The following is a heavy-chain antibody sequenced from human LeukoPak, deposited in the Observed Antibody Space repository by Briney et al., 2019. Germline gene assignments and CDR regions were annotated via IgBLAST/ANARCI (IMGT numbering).Heavy chain of an antibody. D-gene: IGHD4-17*01. CDR1: GYTFTGYY. Sequence: SSVKVSCKASGYTFTGYYMHLVRQAPGQALEWMGWINPNSGGTNYAQKFQGRVTMTRDTSIRTDYMELSRLRSDDTAVYYCAREGDYGDSYDAFDIWGQGTMVTVSS. CDR3: AREGDYGDSYDAFDI. V-gene: IGHV1-2*02. CDR2: INPNSGGT. J-gene: IGHJ3*02.